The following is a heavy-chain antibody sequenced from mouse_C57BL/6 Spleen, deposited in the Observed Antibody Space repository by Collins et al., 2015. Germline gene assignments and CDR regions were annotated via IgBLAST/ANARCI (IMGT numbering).Heavy chain of an antibody. CDR1: GYTFTSYW. J-gene: IGHJ4*01. D-gene: IGHD2-1*01. CDR2: IDPNSGGT. V-gene: IGHV1-72*01. Sequence: QVQLQQPGAELVKPGASVKLSCKASGYTFTSYWMHWVKQRPGRGLERIGRIDPNSGGTKYNEKFKSKATLTVDKPSSTAYMQLSSLTSEDSAVYYCARFFYGNYDAMDYWGQGTSVTVSS. CDR3: ARFFYGNYDAMDY.